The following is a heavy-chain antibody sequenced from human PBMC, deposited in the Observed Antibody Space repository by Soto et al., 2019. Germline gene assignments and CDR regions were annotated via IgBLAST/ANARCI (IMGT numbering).Heavy chain of an antibody. CDR1: GDFISRYY. CDR3: AGLPRMGYRFYYYMDV. D-gene: IGHD5-18*01. V-gene: IGHV4-59*01. Sequence: QVQLQESGPGLVKPSETLSLTCTVSGDFISRYYWSWIRQSPGKGLEWIAYIYYNGNTNYNPSLKSRVTVSVDASKNQVSLKMRSVTAADTAVYFCAGLPRMGYRFYYYMDVWCRGTTVTVSS. J-gene: IGHJ6*03. CDR2: IYYNGNT.